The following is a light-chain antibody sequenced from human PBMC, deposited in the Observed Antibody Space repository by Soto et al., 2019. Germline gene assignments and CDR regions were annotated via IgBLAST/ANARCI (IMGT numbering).Light chain of an antibody. CDR3: HPYNNWPLT. CDR1: QGIGDT. Sequence: EFVMRQSPATLSLSPAGSATLSRLSSQGIGDTLAWYQHKPGQTPRLLIYDRSTRATGVTTRFSASRFGEELTLNTNTLQSADFAVYYCHPYNNWPLTFGGGTKV. V-gene: IGKV3-15*01. CDR2: DRS. J-gene: IGKJ4*01.